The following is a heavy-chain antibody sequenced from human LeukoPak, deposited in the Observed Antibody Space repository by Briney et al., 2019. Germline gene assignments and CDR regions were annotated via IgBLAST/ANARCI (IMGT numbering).Heavy chain of an antibody. CDR2: ISYSGST. D-gene: IGHD4-17*01. V-gene: IGHV4-59*08. CDR3: PRVSLNSHGAVLYFDY. Sequence: SETLYLTCTAARGSISSYYWSWIRQRPPKQPERIGHISYSGSTNYNPSLKSRVTTSVDTSKNRFPMKLSSMTAAHSAVYYCPRVSLNSHGAVLYFDYRVQGTLVTVAS. J-gene: IGHJ4*02. CDR1: RGSISSYY.